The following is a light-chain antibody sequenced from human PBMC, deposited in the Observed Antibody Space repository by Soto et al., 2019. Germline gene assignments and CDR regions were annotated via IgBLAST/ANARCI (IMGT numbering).Light chain of an antibody. CDR3: SSFTTSSTYV. J-gene: IGLJ1*01. Sequence: SAHTQRASLSGSLGHSITIPCTGTSGDICAYNYVSWYQQYPGRAPKLMIYEVNNRPSGVSNRFSGSKSGNTASLTISGLQAEDEADYYCSSFTTSSTYVVGAGTKVTVL. CDR2: EVN. V-gene: IGLV2-14*01. CDR1: SGDICAYNY.